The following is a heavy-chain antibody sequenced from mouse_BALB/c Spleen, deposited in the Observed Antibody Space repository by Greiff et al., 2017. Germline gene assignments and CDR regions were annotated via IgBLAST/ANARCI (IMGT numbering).Heavy chain of an antibody. CDR3: GGNYRYDGAY. CDR1: GYTFTDYY. CDR2: INPNNGDT. V-gene: IGHV1-26*01. J-gene: IGHJ3*01. Sequence: SGPELVKPGASVKMSCKASGYTFTDYYMTWVKQSHGKSLEWIGDINPNNGDTFYNQKFKGKATLTVDKSSSTAYMQLNSLTSEDSAVYYCGGNYRYDGAYWGQGTLVTVSA. D-gene: IGHD2-14*01.